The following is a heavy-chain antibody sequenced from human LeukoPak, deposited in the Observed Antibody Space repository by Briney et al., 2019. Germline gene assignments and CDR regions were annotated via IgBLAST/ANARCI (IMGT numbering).Heavy chain of an antibody. CDR1: GGSISSHY. V-gene: IGHV4-59*11. CDR3: ARGGTTVTPGLLWFDP. CDR2: IYYSGST. D-gene: IGHD4-17*01. J-gene: IGHJ5*02. Sequence: SETLSHTCSVSGGSISSHYWSWIRQPPGKGLEWIGYIYYSGSTKYNPSLKSRVTISVDTSKNQFSLKLSSVTAADTAVYYCARGGTTVTPGLLWFDPWGQGTLVTVSS.